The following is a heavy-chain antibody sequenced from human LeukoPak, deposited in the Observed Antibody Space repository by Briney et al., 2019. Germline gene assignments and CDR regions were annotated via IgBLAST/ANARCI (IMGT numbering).Heavy chain of an antibody. CDR1: GGSISTYY. J-gene: IGHJ4*02. CDR2: IYYSGST. Sequence: PSETLSLTCTVSGGSISTYYWNWIRQPPGKGLEWIGYIYYSGSTNYNPSLKSRVTISVDTSKNQFSLKLSSVTAADTAVYYCARAAAGGAPFDYWGQGTLVTVSS. D-gene: IGHD6-13*01. V-gene: IGHV4-59*08. CDR3: ARAAAGGAPFDY.